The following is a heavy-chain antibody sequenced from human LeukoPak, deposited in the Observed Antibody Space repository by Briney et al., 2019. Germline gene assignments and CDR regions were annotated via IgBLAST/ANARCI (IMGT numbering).Heavy chain of an antibody. J-gene: IGHJ4*02. CDR1: GFTFSSYA. V-gene: IGHV3-23*01. CDR2: ISGSGGST. D-gene: IGHD6-25*01. Sequence: GGSLRLSCAASGFTFSSYAMSWVRQAPGKGLGWVSAISGSGGSTYYADSVKGRFTISRDNSKNTLYLQMNSLRAEDTAVYYCAKDIRRYSSGDYWGQGTLVTVSS. CDR3: AKDIRRYSSGDY.